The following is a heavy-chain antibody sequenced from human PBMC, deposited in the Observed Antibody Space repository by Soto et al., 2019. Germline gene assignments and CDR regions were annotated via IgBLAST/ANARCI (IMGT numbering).Heavy chain of an antibody. CDR3: ARHKQWLALGLG. CDR2: IYYSGGT. J-gene: IGHJ4*02. CDR1: GDSISSSGYF. V-gene: IGHV4-39*01. Sequence: QLQLQESGPGLVKPSETLSLTCTVAGDSISSSGYFWGWIRQPPGKGLEWIGSIYYSGGTYYNPSLKSRVTISVDTSKNHFSLRLNSVTAADTAVYYCARHKQWLALGLGWGQGTLVTVSS. D-gene: IGHD6-19*01.